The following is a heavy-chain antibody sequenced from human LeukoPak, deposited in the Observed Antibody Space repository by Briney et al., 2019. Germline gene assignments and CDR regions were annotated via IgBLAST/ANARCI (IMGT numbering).Heavy chain of an antibody. CDR1: GFTFTSYA. V-gene: IGHV3-23*01. CDR2: ISGSGGYT. CDR3: ARSFSSRFSSPRRPYYFDY. Sequence: PGGSLRLSCGASGFTFTSYAMTWVRQATGKGLEWVLAISGSGGYTYYADSVKGRFTISRDNSKNTLYLEMNSLKVEDSAIYYCARSFSSRFSSPRRPYYFDYWGQGTLVPVSS. J-gene: IGHJ4*02. D-gene: IGHD6-13*01.